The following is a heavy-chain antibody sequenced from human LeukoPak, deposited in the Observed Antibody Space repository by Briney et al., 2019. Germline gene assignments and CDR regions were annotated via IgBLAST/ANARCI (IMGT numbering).Heavy chain of an antibody. CDR2: INHVEIT. D-gene: IGHD5-12*01. V-gene: IGHV4-34*01. J-gene: IGHJ4*02. CDR1: GESFDGYY. CDR3: ARVPLNRDSWLRFYHFDS. Sequence: SETLSLTCAVYGESFDGYYWTWIRQPPGKGLEWIGEINHVEITHYNPALKRRVTMSVDTSKNQFSLKLTSVTAADTAVYYCARVPLNRDSWLRFYHFDSWGQGILVTVSS.